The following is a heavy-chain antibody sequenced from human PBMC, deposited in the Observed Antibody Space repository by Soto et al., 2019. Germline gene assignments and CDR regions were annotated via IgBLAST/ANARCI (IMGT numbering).Heavy chain of an antibody. CDR2: IKPDGSEQ. V-gene: IGHV3-7*01. J-gene: IGHJ6*02. CDR3: ARGNWNYYYGFDV. CDR1: EFTFDKYY. D-gene: IGHD1-20*01. Sequence: VGSLRLSCAASEFTFDKYYMTWVRQAPGKGPEWEANIKPDGSEQYYVDSVKGRFTISRDNANNSLYLQMNSLRAEDTAVYFCARGNWNYYYGFDVWGQGTTVTVSS.